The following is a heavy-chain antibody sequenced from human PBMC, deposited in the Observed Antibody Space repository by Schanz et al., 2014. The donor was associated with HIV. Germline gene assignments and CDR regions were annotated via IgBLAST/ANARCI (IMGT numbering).Heavy chain of an antibody. CDR3: AKEATVVTLAFDI. J-gene: IGHJ3*02. D-gene: IGHD4-17*01. CDR1: RFTFSSFG. Sequence: QVQLVESGGGVVQPGRSLRLSCAASRFTFSSFGMHWVRQAPGKGLEWVAVISYDGSNKYYADSVKGRFTISRDNSKNTLYLQMNSLRAEDTAVYYCAKEATVVTLAFDIWGQGTMVRLF. CDR2: ISYDGSNK. V-gene: IGHV3-30*18.